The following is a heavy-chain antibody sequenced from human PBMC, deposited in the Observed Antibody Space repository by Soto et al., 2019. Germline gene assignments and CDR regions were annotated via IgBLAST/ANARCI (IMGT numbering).Heavy chain of an antibody. D-gene: IGHD2-15*01. CDR1: GDIVFINTAT. J-gene: IGHJ4*02. CDR3: ARADPDASVGY. CDR2: TYYRSQWHN. V-gene: IGHV6-1*01. Sequence: SQTLSVTCAISGDIVFINTATWNCIRHSPSRGLEWLGRTYYRSQWHNDYAESVKSRITINPDTSKNQFSLRMNSMIAADTAVYYCARADPDASVGYWGQGNLVTVSS.